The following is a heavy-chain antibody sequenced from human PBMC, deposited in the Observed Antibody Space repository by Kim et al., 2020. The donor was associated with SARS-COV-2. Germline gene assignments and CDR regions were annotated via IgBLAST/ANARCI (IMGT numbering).Heavy chain of an antibody. CDR2: INTNTGNP. Sequence: ASVKVSCKASGYTFTSYAMNWVRQAPGQGPEWMGWINTNTGNPAYAQGFTGRFVISLDTSATTTYLQIRSLKAEDTAVYYCARGESRYSNAWEHSYWGQGTLVTVSS. J-gene: IGHJ4*02. D-gene: IGHD6-19*01. V-gene: IGHV7-4-1*02. CDR1: GYTFTSYA. CDR3: ARGESRYSNAWEHSY.